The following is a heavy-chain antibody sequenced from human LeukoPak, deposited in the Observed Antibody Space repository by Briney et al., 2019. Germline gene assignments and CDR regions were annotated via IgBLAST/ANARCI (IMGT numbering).Heavy chain of an antibody. D-gene: IGHD3-10*01. CDR1: GGTFSSCA. CDR2: IIPILGIA. J-gene: IGHJ6*02. V-gene: IGHV1-69*04. CDR3: ARGGDNYYYYGMDV. Sequence: ASVKVSCKASGGTFSSCAISWVRQAPGQGLEWMGRIIPILGIANYAQKFQGRVTMTRNTSISTAYMELSSLRSEDTAVYYCARGGDNYYYYGMDVWGQGTTVTVSS.